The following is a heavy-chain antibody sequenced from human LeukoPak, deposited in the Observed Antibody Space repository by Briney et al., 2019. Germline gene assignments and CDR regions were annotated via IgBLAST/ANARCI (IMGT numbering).Heavy chain of an antibody. CDR3: ANKVFTAMGIDY. D-gene: IGHD5-18*01. J-gene: IGHJ4*02. CDR1: GFTFSSSG. V-gene: IGHV3-30*02. Sequence: PGGSLRLSCAASGFTFSSSGMHWVRQAPGKGLDWVSFIRYDGSFKYYADSAKGRFTISRDNSKNTLYLQMNSLRAEDTAVYYCANKVFTAMGIDYWGQGTLVTVSS. CDR2: IRYDGSFK.